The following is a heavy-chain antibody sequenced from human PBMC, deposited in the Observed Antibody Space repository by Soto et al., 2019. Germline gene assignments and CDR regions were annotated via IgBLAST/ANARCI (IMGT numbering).Heavy chain of an antibody. J-gene: IGHJ6*02. D-gene: IGHD3-16*01. Sequence: GGSLRLSCEASGFSFSTYGMHWVRQAPGKGLEWVAFILYDGTKKNYVDSVKGRFTISRDNAQNSLYLQMNSLRDEDTAVYYCAREGVYYYYGMDVWGQGTTVTVSS. V-gene: IGHV3-30*02. CDR2: ILYDGTKK. CDR3: AREGVYYYYGMDV. CDR1: GFSFSTYG.